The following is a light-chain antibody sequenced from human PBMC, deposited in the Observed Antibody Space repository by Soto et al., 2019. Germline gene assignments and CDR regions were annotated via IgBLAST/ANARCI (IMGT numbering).Light chain of an antibody. V-gene: IGKV1-5*03. CDR2: EAS. CDR1: ESISNW. Sequence: DIQMTQSPSTLSASVGDRVTITCRASESISNWLAWHQQKPGKAPRLLIYEASSLESGVPPRFSGSGSGTEFTLTISSLQPDDLTTYYCQQYNSYPWAFGQWTKLEVK. CDR3: QQYNSYPWA. J-gene: IGKJ1*01.